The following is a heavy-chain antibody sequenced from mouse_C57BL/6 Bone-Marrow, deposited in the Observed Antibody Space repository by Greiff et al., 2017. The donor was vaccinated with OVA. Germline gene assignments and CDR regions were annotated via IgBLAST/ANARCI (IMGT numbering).Heavy chain of an antibody. CDR3: ARGTLRAY. J-gene: IGHJ3*01. Sequence: QVQLQQPGAELVMPGASVKLSCKASGSTFTSYWMHWVKQRPGQGLEWIGEIDPSDSYTNYNQKFKGKSTLTVDKSSSTAYMQLSSLTSEDSAVYYCARGTLRAYWGQGTLVTVSA. D-gene: IGHD1-1*01. V-gene: IGHV1-69*01. CDR2: IDPSDSYT. CDR1: GSTFTSYW.